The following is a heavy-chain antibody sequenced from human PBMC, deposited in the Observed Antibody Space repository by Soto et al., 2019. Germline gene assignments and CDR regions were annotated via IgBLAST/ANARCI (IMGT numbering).Heavy chain of an antibody. CDR3: VKDWTGDTCPCMDV. Sequence: EVQLLESGGGLVQPGGSLRLSCAASGFTFNNYAMTWVRQAPGKGLEWVSTISGSDGSTYYADSVKGRLTISRDNSKNALYLQMSSLRAEDTALYYCVKDWTGDTCPCMDVWGQGTKVTLSS. J-gene: IGHJ6*01. D-gene: IGHD2-8*02. V-gene: IGHV3-23*01. CDR1: GFTFNNYA. CDR2: ISGSDGST.